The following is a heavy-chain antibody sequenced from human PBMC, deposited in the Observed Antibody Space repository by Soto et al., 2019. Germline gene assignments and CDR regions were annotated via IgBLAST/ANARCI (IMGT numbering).Heavy chain of an antibody. CDR3: AKVYGCSSTSCWKRGPPNYYYYGMDV. CDR2: ISGSGGST. J-gene: IGHJ6*02. V-gene: IGHV3-23*01. Sequence: GGSLRLSCAASGFTFSSYAMSWVRQAPGKGLEWVSAISGSGGSTYYADSVKGRFTISRDNSKNTLYLQMNSLRAEDTAVYYCAKVYGCSSTSCWKRGPPNYYYYGMDVWGQGTTVTVSS. D-gene: IGHD2-2*01. CDR1: GFTFSSYA.